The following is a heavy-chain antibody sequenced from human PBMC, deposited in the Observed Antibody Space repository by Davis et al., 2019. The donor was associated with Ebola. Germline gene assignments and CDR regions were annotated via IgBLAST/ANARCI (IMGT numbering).Heavy chain of an antibody. V-gene: IGHV3-30*04. J-gene: IGHJ6*02. CDR3: VKGSGSYFNYYGMDV. D-gene: IGHD3-10*01. CDR2: ISYDGSNK. CDR1: GFTFSSYA. Sequence: GESLKISCAASGFTFSSYAMHWVRQAPGKGLEWVAVISYDGSNKYYADSVKGRFTISRDNSKNTLYLQMSSLRAEDTAVYYCVKGSGSYFNYYGMDVWGQGTTVTVSS.